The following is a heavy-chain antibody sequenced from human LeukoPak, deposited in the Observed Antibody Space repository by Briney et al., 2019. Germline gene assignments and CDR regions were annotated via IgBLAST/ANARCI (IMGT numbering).Heavy chain of an antibody. CDR2: IYYSGST. J-gene: IGHJ4*02. D-gene: IGHD6-13*01. Sequence: PSQSLSLTCTVSGGSISSSSYYWGWIRQPPGKGLEWIGSIYYSGSTYYNPSLKSRVTISVDTSKNQFSLKLSSVTAADTAVYYCARRRVGQLGFDYWGQGTLVTVSS. CDR3: ARRRVGQLGFDY. V-gene: IGHV4-39*07. CDR1: GGSISSSSYY.